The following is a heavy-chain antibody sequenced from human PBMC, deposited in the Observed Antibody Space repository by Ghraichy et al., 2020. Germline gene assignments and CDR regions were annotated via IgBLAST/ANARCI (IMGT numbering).Heavy chain of an antibody. J-gene: IGHJ6*02. CDR1: VGSVSSASYY. CDR2: IYYSGST. CDR3: ARDHCIGGNFYSAYYGMDV. V-gene: IGHV4-61*01. D-gene: IGHD2-15*01. Sequence: SETLSLTCTVSVGSVSSASYYWSWIRQPPGKRLEWIGNIYYSGSTNYNPSLKSRVTISVDTSKNEFSLKLSSVTAADTAVYYCARDHCIGGNFYSAYYGMDVGVQRATVTFSS.